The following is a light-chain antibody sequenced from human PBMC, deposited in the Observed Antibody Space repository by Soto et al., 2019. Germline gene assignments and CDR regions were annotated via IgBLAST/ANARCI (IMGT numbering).Light chain of an antibody. CDR1: SNDVGGDNY. Sequence: QSALTQPPSASGSPGQSVTISCTGTSNDVGGDNYVSWYQHHPGKAPKLLIYEVTNRPSGTSNRFSGSKSGNTASLTISGLQAEDEADYYCSSFTNSILVFGGGTKVTVL. J-gene: IGLJ3*02. CDR2: EVT. V-gene: IGLV2-14*01. CDR3: SSFTNSILV.